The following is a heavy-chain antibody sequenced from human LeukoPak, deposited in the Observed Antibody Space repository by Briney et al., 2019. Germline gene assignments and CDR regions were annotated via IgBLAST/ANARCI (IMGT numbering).Heavy chain of an antibody. CDR1: GFTFSSYW. V-gene: IGHV3-7*04. CDR3: ARGGLVGYCSGTSRYSWFDP. CDR2: IKRDGSEK. D-gene: IGHD2-2*03. J-gene: IGHJ5*02. Sequence: GVSVRLSCAASGFTFSSYWVSWVRQTPGKGREWVANIKRDGSEKYYVDSVKGRFNISRENAKTSLYLQMTSLRAKDTAVYYCARGGLVGYCSGTSRYSWFDPWGQGTLVTVSS.